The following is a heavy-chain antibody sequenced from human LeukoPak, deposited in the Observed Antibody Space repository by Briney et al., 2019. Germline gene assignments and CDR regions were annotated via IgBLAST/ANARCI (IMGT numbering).Heavy chain of an antibody. V-gene: IGHV4-59*01. CDR2: IYYSGST. CDR3: ASGYCSSTSCYGSIDY. CDR1: GGSISSYY. Sequence: PSETLSLTCTVSGGSISSYYWSWIRQPPGKGLGWIGYIYYSGSTNYNPSLKSRVTISVDTSKNQFSLKLSSVTAADTAVYYCASGYCSSTSCYGSIDYWGQGTLVTVSS. J-gene: IGHJ4*02. D-gene: IGHD2-2*01.